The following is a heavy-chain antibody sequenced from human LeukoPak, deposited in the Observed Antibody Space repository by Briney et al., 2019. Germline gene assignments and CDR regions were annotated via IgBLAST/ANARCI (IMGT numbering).Heavy chain of an antibody. J-gene: IGHJ2*01. D-gene: IGHD4-17*01. V-gene: IGHV1-69*04. CDR2: IIPILGIA. CDR3: AREFGDDWYYDL. Sequence: ASVKVSCKASGGTFSSYAISWVRQAPGQGLEWMGRIIPILGIANYAQKFQGRVTITADKSTSTAYMELSSLRSEDTAVYYCAREFGDDWYYDLWGRGTLVTVSS. CDR1: GGTFSSYA.